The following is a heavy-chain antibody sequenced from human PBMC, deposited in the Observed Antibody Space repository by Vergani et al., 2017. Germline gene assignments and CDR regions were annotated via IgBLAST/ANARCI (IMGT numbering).Heavy chain of an antibody. D-gene: IGHD1-26*01. V-gene: IGHV3-33*01. CDR2: IWYDGSNK. CDR1: GFTFSSYG. CDR3: ARERPNSGSYGY. Sequence: QVQLVESGGGVVQPGRSLRLSCAASGFTFSSYGMHWVRQAPGKGLEWVAVIWYDGSNKYYADSVKGRFTISRDNSKNTLYLQMNSLRAEDTAVYYCARERPNSGSYGYWGQGTLVTVSS. J-gene: IGHJ4*02.